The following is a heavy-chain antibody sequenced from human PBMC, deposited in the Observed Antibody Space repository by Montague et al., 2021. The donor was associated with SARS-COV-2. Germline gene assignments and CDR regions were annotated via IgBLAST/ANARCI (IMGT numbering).Heavy chain of an antibody. D-gene: IGHD3-9*01. J-gene: IGHJ6*02. CDR1: GGSISSRSYY. V-gene: IGHV4-39*01. Sequence: SETLSLTCTVSGGSISSRSYYWGWIRQPPGKGLEWIGSIYYSGSTYYNPSLKSRVTISVGTSKNQFSLKLSSVTAADTAVYYCARHDDFLTTHYYYYCMDVWGQGTPVTVSS. CDR2: IYYSGST. CDR3: ARHDDFLTTHYYYYCMDV.